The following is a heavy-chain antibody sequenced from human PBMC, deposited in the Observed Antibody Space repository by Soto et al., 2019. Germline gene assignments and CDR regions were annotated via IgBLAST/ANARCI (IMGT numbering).Heavy chain of an antibody. V-gene: IGHV3-30*03. CDR1: GFTFSTYG. Sequence: QVQLVESGGGVVQPGRSLRLSCATSGFTFSTYGMHWVRQAPGKGLEWVAVISYDGSNEYYADSVKGRFTISRDNSKNTLYLLMNSLTAEDTAMYYCARGPILLKVYAHYWGQGTLVTVSS. CDR3: ARGPILLKVYAHY. CDR2: ISYDGSNE. D-gene: IGHD2-8*01. J-gene: IGHJ4*02.